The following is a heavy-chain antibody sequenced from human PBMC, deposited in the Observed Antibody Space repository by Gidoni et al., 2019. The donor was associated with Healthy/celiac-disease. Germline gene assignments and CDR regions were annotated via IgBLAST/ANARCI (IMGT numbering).Heavy chain of an antibody. CDR1: GYPFTSYY. D-gene: IGHD6-25*01. V-gene: IGHV1-46*01. Sequence: HVQLVQSGAEVMKPWASVKLSCKASGYPFTSYYMHWVRQAPGQGLEWMGIINPTGRSTTYAQKFQGRVTLTRETSTSTVYMELSSLRSEDTAVYYCAGGWGPSGGTFYYFYYGMDVWGQGTTVTVSS. CDR3: AGGWGPSGGTFYYFYYGMDV. CDR2: INPTGRST. J-gene: IGHJ6*02.